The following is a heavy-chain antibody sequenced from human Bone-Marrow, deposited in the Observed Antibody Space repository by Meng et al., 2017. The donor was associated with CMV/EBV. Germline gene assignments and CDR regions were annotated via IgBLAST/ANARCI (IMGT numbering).Heavy chain of an antibody. CDR2: INHSGST. J-gene: IGHJ4*02. D-gene: IGHD6-13*01. CDR3: ARRGVIGSGWYHY. V-gene: IGHV4-34*01. CDR1: GGSFSGYY. Sequence: SETLSLTCAVYGGSFSGYYWSWIRQPPGKGLEWIGEINHSGSTNYNPSLKSRVTISVDTSKNQFSLKLSSVTAADTAVYYCARRGVIGSGWYHYWGQGPRVTVSS.